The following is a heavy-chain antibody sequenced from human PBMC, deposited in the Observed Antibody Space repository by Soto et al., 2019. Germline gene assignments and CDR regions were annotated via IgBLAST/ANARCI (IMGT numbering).Heavy chain of an antibody. V-gene: IGHV4-31*02. CDR2: IYNSGST. D-gene: IGHD1-26*01. CDR1: GASTVSHYH. CDR3: ALALGPTTGLDY. J-gene: IGHJ4*02. Sequence: QVQLQESGPGLVKPSQTLSLTCSVSGASTVSHYHWTWIRQPPGKGLAWMGYIYNSGSTFYNPSLTSRLSISMDTSGIQFSLELRAVTAADTAVYYCALALGPTTGLDYWCQGALVTVS.